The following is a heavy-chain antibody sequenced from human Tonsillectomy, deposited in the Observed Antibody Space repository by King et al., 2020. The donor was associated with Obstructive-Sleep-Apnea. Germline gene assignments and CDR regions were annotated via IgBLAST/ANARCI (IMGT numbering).Heavy chain of an antibody. CDR2: ISAYNGKT. J-gene: IGHJ4*02. D-gene: IGHD5-18*01. V-gene: IGHV1-18*01. CDR1: GYTFIDYS. Sequence: QLVQSGAEVKKPGASVKVSCKASGYTFIDYSITWVRQAPGQGLEWMGRISAYNGKTNYAQKLQGRVTMTTDTSTSTASMELRSLRSDDTAVYYCAREPRGYSYGWASPFDYWGQGTLVTVSS. CDR3: AREPRGYSYGWASPFDY.